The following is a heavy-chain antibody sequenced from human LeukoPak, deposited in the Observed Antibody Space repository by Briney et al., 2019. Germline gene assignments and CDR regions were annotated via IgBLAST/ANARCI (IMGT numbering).Heavy chain of an antibody. Sequence: PAGGSLRLSCAASGFTFSSYAMGWVRQAPGKGLEWVSAISGSGGSTYYADSVKGRFTISRDNSKNTLYLQMNSLRAEDTAVYYCAKDRFSYSSGWFDYWGQGTLVTVSS. CDR2: ISGSGGST. J-gene: IGHJ4*02. D-gene: IGHD6-19*01. CDR3: AKDRFSYSSGWFDY. V-gene: IGHV3-23*01. CDR1: GFTFSSYA.